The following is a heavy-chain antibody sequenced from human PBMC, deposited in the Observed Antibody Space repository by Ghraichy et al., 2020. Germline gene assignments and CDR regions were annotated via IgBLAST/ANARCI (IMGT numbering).Heavy chain of an antibody. CDR3: AREVIGWYYGMDV. CDR1: GFTFSSYW. D-gene: IGHD6-19*01. CDR2: IKQDGTEK. Sequence: GGSLRLSCAGSGFTFSSYWMTWVRQAPGKGLEWVANIKQDGTEKYYVDSVKGRLTISRDNAKNSLSLQMNSLRAEDTAVYYCAREVIGWYYGMDVWGPGTTVTVSS. V-gene: IGHV3-7*01. J-gene: IGHJ6*02.